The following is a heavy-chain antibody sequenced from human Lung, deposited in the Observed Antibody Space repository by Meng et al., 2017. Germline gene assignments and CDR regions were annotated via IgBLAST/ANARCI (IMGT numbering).Heavy chain of an antibody. CDR1: GFTFTDHW. CDR2: INRDGTKP. Sequence: GLLVDSGGGLVPPGGSLRLSCAPSGFTFTDHWMHWVRQGPGKGLVLVSRINRDGTKPTYADSVKGRFTISRDNAKNTLYLQMNNLRAEDTAFYYCTNDRLNHWGQGALVTVSS. J-gene: IGHJ1*01. CDR3: TNDRLNH. V-gene: IGHV3-74*01. D-gene: IGHD1-1*01.